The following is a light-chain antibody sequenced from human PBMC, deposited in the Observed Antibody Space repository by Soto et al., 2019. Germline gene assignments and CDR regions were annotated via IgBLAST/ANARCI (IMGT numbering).Light chain of an antibody. CDR1: ALPKQY. J-gene: IGLJ3*02. CDR2: KDS. CDR3: QSADSSGTYWV. Sequence: SYELPQPHSVSVSPGQTARITCSGDALPKQYAYWYQQKPGQAPVLVIYKDSERPSGIPERFSGSSSGTTVTLTISGVQAEDEADYYCQSADSSGTYWVFVGGTQLTVL. V-gene: IGLV3-25*03.